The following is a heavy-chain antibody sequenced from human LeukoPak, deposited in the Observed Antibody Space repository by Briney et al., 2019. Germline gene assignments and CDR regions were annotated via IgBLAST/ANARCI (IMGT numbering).Heavy chain of an antibody. V-gene: IGHV4-38-2*02. D-gene: IGHD3-10*01. CDR2: IYYSGST. J-gene: IGHJ5*02. CDR3: ARQILYYGSGSSPDWFDP. Sequence: SETLSLTCTVSGYSISSGYYWGWIRQPPGKGLEWIGSIYYSGSTYYNPSLKSRVTISVDTSKNQFSLKLSSVTAADTAVYYCARQILYYGSGSSPDWFDPWGQGTLVTVSS. CDR1: GYSISSGYY.